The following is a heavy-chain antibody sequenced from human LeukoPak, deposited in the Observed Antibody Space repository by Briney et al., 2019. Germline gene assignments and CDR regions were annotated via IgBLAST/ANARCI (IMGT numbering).Heavy chain of an antibody. V-gene: IGHV4-34*01. CDR3: ARGLGYPLGY. CDR1: GGSFSGYY. D-gene: IGHD7-27*01. CDR2: INHSGST. J-gene: IGHJ4*02. Sequence: PSETLSLTCAVYGGSFSGYYWSWIRQPPGKGLEWIGEINHSGSTNYNPSLKSRVTISVDTSKNQSSLKLSSVTAADTAVYYCARGLGYPLGYWGQGTLVTVSS.